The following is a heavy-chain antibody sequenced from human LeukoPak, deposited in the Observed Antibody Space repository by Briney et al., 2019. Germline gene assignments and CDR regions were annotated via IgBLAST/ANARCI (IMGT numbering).Heavy chain of an antibody. CDR1: GGTFSSYA. CDR3: ARGGHGCSGTSCYYNWFDP. Sequence: GASVKVSCKASGGTFSSYAISWVRQAPGQGLEWMGGIIPIFGTANYAQKFQGRVTITADESTSTAYMELSSLRSEDTAVYYCARGGHGCSGTSCYYNWFDPWGQGTLVTVSS. J-gene: IGHJ5*02. V-gene: IGHV1-69*13. CDR2: IIPIFGTA. D-gene: IGHD2-2*01.